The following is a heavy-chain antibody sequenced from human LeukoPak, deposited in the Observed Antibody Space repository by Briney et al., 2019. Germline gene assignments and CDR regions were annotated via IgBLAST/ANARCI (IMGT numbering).Heavy chain of an antibody. D-gene: IGHD5-24*01. CDR1: GGTFSSYA. CDR2: IIPILGIA. Sequence: SVKVSCKASGGTFSSYAISWVRQAPGQGLEWMGRIIPILGIANYAQKFQGRVTITADKSTSTAYMELSSLRSEDTAVYYCARDPRGDGYNYGRFDYWGQGTLVTVSS. V-gene: IGHV1-69*04. CDR3: ARDPRGDGYNYGRFDY. J-gene: IGHJ4*02.